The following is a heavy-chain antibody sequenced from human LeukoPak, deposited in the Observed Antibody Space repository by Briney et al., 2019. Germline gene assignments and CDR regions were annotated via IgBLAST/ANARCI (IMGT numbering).Heavy chain of an antibody. CDR1: GLTFSSYS. CDR3: ARDKCRVVPGLCYYMDV. Sequence: PGGSLRLSCAASGLTFSSYSMNWVRQAPGKGLAWVSSISSSSSYIYYADSVKGRFTISRDNAKNSLYLQMNSLRAEDTAVYYYARDKCRVVPGLCYYMDVWGKGTTVTVSS. V-gene: IGHV3-21*01. D-gene: IGHD2-15*01. J-gene: IGHJ6*03. CDR2: ISSSSSYI.